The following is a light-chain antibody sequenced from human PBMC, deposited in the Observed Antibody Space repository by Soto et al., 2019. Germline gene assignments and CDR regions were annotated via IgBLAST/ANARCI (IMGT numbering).Light chain of an antibody. J-gene: IGKJ1*01. CDR3: QQYNTYRT. CDR1: QTISSW. V-gene: IGKV1-5*03. CDR2: KAS. Sequence: DIQMTQSPSTLSASVGDRVTITCRASQTISSWLAWYQAKPGKAPKLLIYKASNLGSGVPSRFSGSGSGTEFTLTNSSRQPDDFATYYCQQYNTYRTFGQGTKVEIK.